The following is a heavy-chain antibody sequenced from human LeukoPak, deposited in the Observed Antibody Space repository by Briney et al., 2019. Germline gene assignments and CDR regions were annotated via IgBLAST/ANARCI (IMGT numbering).Heavy chain of an antibody. V-gene: IGHV3-23*01. D-gene: IGHD1-26*01. CDR2: ISGSGGST. Sequence: PGGSLRLSCAAFGFTFSSYAMSWVRQAPGKGLEWASAISGSGGSTYYADSVKGRFTISRDNPKNTLYLQMNSLRAEDTAVYYCAKLGDSGSYYSYFDYWGQGTLVTVSS. CDR1: GFTFSSYA. J-gene: IGHJ4*02. CDR3: AKLGDSGSYYSYFDY.